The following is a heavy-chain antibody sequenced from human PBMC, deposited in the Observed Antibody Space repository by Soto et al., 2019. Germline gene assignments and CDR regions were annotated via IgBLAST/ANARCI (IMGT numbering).Heavy chain of an antibody. CDR3: ARWSFLDY. D-gene: IGHD1-26*01. J-gene: IGHJ4*02. Sequence: GGCMRLSCTPSGFSFSSYALSWVRQAPGEGLGWVSTISGSDGKTYYADSVKCRFTISRDTSKTTLYLEMTSLRVEDTAVYYCARWSFLDYWGQGTRVTVSS. CDR2: ISGSDGKT. V-gene: IGHV3-23*01. CDR1: GFSFSSYA.